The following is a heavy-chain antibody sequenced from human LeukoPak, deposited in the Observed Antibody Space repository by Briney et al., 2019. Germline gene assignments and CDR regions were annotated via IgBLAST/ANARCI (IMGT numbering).Heavy chain of an antibody. CDR1: GFTFSSHS. Sequence: GGSLRLSCAASGFTFSSHSMNWVRQAPGERLEWVSSISSRSSYIYYADSVKGRFTISRDDAKNSLFLQMNNLRAEDTAIYYCAKFRLEWELQGAFDFWGPGTLVTVFS. CDR3: AKFRLEWELQGAFDF. D-gene: IGHD1-26*01. CDR2: ISSRSSYI. V-gene: IGHV3-21*04. J-gene: IGHJ3*01.